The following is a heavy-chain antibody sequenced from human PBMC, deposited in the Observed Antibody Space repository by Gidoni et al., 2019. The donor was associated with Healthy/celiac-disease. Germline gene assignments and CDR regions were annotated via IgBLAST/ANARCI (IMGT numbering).Heavy chain of an antibody. CDR1: GFSLSTSGMC. V-gene: IGHV2-70*01. CDR3: ARIRGGSYSHYYGMDV. J-gene: IGHJ6*02. D-gene: IGHD1-26*01. Sequence: QVTLRESGPALVKPTQTLTLTCPFSGFSLSTSGMCVSCIRQPPGKALDWLALIDWDDDKYYSPYLKTMLTISKDTAKNQVVITMTKMDPVDTATYYCARIRGGSYSHYYGMDVWGQGTTVTVSS. CDR2: IDWDDDK.